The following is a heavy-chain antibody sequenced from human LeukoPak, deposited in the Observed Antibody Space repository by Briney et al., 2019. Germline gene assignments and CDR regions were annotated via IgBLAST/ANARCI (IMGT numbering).Heavy chain of an antibody. CDR1: GFTFSSYS. CDR3: ARDDGYTSSWSFDY. CDR2: IDSSGSTI. D-gene: IGHD6-13*01. Sequence: PGGSLRLSCAASGFTFSSYSMNWVRQAPGKGLECVSYIDSSGSTIYYADSVKGRFTISRDNAKKSLYLQMNSLRAEDTAVYYCARDDGYTSSWSFDYWGQGTLVTVSS. J-gene: IGHJ4*02. V-gene: IGHV3-48*04.